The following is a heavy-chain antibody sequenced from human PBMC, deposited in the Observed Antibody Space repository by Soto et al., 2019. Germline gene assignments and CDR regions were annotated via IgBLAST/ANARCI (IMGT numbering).Heavy chain of an antibody. CDR2: INHSGST. J-gene: IGHJ4*02. V-gene: IGHV4-34*01. D-gene: IGHD3-22*01. CDR3: ARGMLYYDSSGYSSKPAYYFDY. CDR1: GGSFSGYY. Sequence: SQTLSLTCAVYGGSFSGYYWSWIRQPPGKGLEWIGEINHSGSTNYNPSLKSRVTISVDTSKNQFSLKLSSVTAADTAVYYCARGMLYYDSSGYSSKPAYYFDYWGQGTLVTVSS.